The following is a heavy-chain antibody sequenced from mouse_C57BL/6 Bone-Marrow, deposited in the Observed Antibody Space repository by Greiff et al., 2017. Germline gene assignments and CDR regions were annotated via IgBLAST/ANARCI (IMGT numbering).Heavy chain of an antibody. CDR2: IWSGGST. CDR1: GFSLTSYG. D-gene: IGHD2-4*01. Sequence: VQLQQSGPGLVQPSQSLSITCTVSGFSLTSYGVHWVRQSPGKGLEWLGVIWSGGSTDYNAAFISRLSISKDNSKSQVFFKMNSLQADDTAIYYCARESYPIYYDYDGAWFAYWGQGTLVTVSA. J-gene: IGHJ3*01. V-gene: IGHV2-2*01. CDR3: ARESYPIYYDYDGAWFAY.